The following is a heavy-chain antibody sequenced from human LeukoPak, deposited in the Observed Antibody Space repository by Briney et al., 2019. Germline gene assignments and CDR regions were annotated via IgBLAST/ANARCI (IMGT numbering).Heavy chain of an antibody. D-gene: IGHD2-15*01. CDR1: GFTFSSYA. Sequence: GGSLRLSCAASGFTFSSYAMSWVRQAPGKGLEWVSAISRSGDSTYYADSVKGRFTISRDNSKNTLYLQMNSLRAEDTAVYYCARDRRSGGRCHSLSVGYMDVWGKGTTVTVSS. J-gene: IGHJ6*03. CDR3: ARDRRSGGRCHSLSVGYMDV. CDR2: ISRSGDST. V-gene: IGHV3-23*01.